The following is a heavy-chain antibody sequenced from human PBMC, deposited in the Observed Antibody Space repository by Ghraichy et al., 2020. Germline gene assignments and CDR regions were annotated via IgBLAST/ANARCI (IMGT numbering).Heavy chain of an antibody. CDR2: IYYSGST. Sequence: SQTLSITCTVSGGSISSYYWSWIRQPPGKGLEWIGYIYYSGSTNYNPSLKSRVTISVDTSKNQFSLKLSSVTAADTAVYYCARRDGYNASLYYYYGMDVWGQGTTVTVSS. J-gene: IGHJ6*02. CDR1: GGSISSYY. CDR3: ARRDGYNASLYYYYGMDV. D-gene: IGHD5-24*01. V-gene: IGHV4-59*08.